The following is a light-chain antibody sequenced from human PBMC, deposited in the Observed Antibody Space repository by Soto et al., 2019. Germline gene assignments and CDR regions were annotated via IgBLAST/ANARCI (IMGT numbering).Light chain of an antibody. CDR2: GAS. CDR1: QSVGHN. J-gene: IGKJ1*01. V-gene: IGKV3-15*01. CDR3: QQYNNWHRT. Sequence: DIVMTQSPVTLSVSPGDRATLSCRASQSVGHNLAWFQQKPGQAPRLLIYGASAGDTGIPDRFSGSGFGTEFTLTISSLQSEDLAVYYCQQYNNWHRTFGQGTKVEMK.